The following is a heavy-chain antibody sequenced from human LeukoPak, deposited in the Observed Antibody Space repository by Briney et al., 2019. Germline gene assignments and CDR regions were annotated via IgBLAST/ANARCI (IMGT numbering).Heavy chain of an antibody. CDR1: GYTFTGYY. CDR2: VNPKSGVT. Sequence: ASVKVSCKASGYTFTGYYIHWVRQAPGQGLEWMGSVNPKSGVTDYAQKFQGRITLTRDTSSSTAYMELNRLTSDDTAVYYCARDTGFPFFDFWGRGALVTVSS. CDR3: ARDTGFPFFDF. V-gene: IGHV1-2*02. J-gene: IGHJ4*01.